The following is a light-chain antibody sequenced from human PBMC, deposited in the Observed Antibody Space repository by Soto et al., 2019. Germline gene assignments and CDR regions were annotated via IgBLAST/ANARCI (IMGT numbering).Light chain of an antibody. CDR3: HQRQSWPRT. CDR2: HTS. Sequence: EIVMTQSPATLSLSPLERATLSFVASQSVNSRLAWYQHKPGQAPRLLIYHTSNRATGIPARFSGSGSGTDFTLTISSLEPEDFAVYYCHQRQSWPRTFGQGTKVDIK. J-gene: IGKJ1*01. CDR1: QSVNSR. V-gene: IGKV3-11*01.